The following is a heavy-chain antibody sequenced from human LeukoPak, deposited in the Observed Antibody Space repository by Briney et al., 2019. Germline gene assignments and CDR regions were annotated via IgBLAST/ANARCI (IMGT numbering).Heavy chain of an antibody. D-gene: IGHD3-10*01. V-gene: IGHV3-23*01. CDR3: AKDLDYYGSGSPDY. Sequence: GGSLRLSCAASGFTFSSYAMSWVRQAPGKGLEWVSAISGSGGSTYYADSVKGRFTISRDNSKNTLHLQMNSLRAEDTAVYYCAKDLDYYGSGSPDYWGQGTLVTVSS. J-gene: IGHJ4*02. CDR2: ISGSGGST. CDR1: GFTFSSYA.